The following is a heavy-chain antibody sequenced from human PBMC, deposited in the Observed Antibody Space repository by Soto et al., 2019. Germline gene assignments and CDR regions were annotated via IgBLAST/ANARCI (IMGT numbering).Heavy chain of an antibody. J-gene: IGHJ6*02. D-gene: IGHD2-8*01. Sequence: SVKVSGKASGVTFSSYAISWVRQAPGQGLEWMGGIIPIFGTANYAQKFQGRVTITADESTSTAYMELSSLRSEDTAVYSCAIPAYCTNGVCLRTDYYSYGMDVWGQGTTVT. CDR3: AIPAYCTNGVCLRTDYYSYGMDV. CDR1: GVTFSSYA. V-gene: IGHV1-69*13. CDR2: IIPIFGTA.